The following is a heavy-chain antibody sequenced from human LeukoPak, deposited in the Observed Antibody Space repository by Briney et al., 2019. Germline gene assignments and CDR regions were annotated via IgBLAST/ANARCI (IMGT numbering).Heavy chain of an antibody. CDR3: AKDSAWDPEHSSGWAY. J-gene: IGHJ4*02. V-gene: IGHV1-69*04. CDR2: IIPILGIA. D-gene: IGHD6-19*01. Sequence: SVKVSCKASGGTFSSYAISWVRQAPGQGLEWMGRIIPILGIANYAQKFQGRVTITADKSTSTAYMELSSLRSEDTAVYYCAKDSAWDPEHSSGWAYWGQGTLVTVSS. CDR1: GGTFSSYA.